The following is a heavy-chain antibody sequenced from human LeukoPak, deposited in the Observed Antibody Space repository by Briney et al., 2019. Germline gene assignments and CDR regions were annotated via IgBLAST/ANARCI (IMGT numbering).Heavy chain of an antibody. V-gene: IGHV3-23*01. D-gene: IGHD4-17*01. CDR3: AKRLMGTVTTYFDY. CDR2: IGAGGDNT. J-gene: IGHJ4*02. CDR1: GFTFSRYA. Sequence: PGGSLRLSCAASGFTFSRYAMSWVRQAPGKGLEWVSTIGAGGDNTYYADSVKGRFTISRDNSKNTLYLQMNTLGAEDTAVYYCAKRLMGTVTTYFDYWGQGTLVTVSS.